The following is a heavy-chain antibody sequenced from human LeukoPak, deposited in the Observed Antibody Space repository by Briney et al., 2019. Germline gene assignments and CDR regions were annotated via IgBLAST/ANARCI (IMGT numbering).Heavy chain of an antibody. CDR3: ARGTIAAAENDY. D-gene: IGHD6-13*01. V-gene: IGHV3-21*01. CDR1: GLTFSSYS. Sequence: GGSLRLSCAASGLTFSSYSINWVRQAPGKGLGWVSSISRSSSYIYYANSVKGRFTISRDNAKNSLYLQMNSLRAEDTAVYYCARGTIAAAENDYWGQGTLVTVSS. J-gene: IGHJ4*02. CDR2: ISRSSSYI.